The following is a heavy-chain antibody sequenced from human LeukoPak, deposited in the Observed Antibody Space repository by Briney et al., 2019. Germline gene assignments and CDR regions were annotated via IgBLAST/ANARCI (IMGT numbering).Heavy chain of an antibody. CDR3: ASDIVVVPAAMGSYYYYGMDV. CDR2: INHSGST. Sequence: PSETLSLTCAVYGGSFSGYYWSWIRQPPGKGLEWIGEINHSGSTNYNPSLKSRVTISVDTSKNQFSLKLSSVTAADTAVYYCASDIVVVPAAMGSYYYYGMDVWGQGTTVPVSS. J-gene: IGHJ6*02. D-gene: IGHD2-2*01. V-gene: IGHV4-34*01. CDR1: GGSFSGYY.